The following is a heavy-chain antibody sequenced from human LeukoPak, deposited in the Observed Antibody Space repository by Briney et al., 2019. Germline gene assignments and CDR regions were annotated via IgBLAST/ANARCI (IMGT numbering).Heavy chain of an antibody. Sequence: ASVKVSCKASGGTFSSYAISWVRQAPGQGLEWMGGIIPISGTANYAQKFQGRVTITTDESTSTAYMELSSLRSEDTAVYYCARAPCVLCDYYDSSGYYYGYFDYWGQGTLVTVSS. V-gene: IGHV1-69*05. CDR2: IIPISGTA. D-gene: IGHD3-22*01. CDR1: GGTFSSYA. J-gene: IGHJ4*02. CDR3: ARAPCVLCDYYDSSGYYYGYFDY.